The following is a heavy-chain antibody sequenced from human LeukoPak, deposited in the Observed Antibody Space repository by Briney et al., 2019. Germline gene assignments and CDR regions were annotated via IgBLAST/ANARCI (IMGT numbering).Heavy chain of an antibody. J-gene: IGHJ3*02. CDR1: GGSISSGSYY. D-gene: IGHD3-22*01. Sequence: SETLSLTCTVSGGSISSGSYYWSWIRQPAGKGLEWIGRIYSSGSTNYNPSLKSRVTISVDTSKNQFSLKLSSVTAADTAVYFCARGPYSYDSSGAFDIWGQGTMVTVSS. V-gene: IGHV4-61*02. CDR3: ARGPYSYDSSGAFDI. CDR2: IYSSGST.